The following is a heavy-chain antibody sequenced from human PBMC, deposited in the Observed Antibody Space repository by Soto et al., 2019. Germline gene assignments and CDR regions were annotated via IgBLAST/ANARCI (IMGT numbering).Heavy chain of an antibody. CDR2: INHSGST. CDR3: ARGGQVNDFWSGYYTYWFDP. J-gene: IGHJ5*02. V-gene: IGHV4-34*01. Sequence: PSETLSLTCAVYGGSFSGYYWSWIRQPPGKGLEWIGEINHSGSTNYNPSLKSRVTISVDTSKNQFSLKLSSVTAADTAVYYCARGGQVNDFWSGYYTYWFDPWGQGTLVTVSS. D-gene: IGHD3-3*01. CDR1: GGSFSGYY.